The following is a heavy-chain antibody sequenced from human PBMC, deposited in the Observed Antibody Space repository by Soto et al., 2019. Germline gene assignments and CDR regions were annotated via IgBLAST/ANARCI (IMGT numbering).Heavy chain of an antibody. CDR3: AHRALYSGSYWDGGYFDT. J-gene: IGHJ4*02. V-gene: IGHV2-5*02. Sequence: QITLRESGPTRVRPTQPLTLTCDFSGFSLTTSGVGVAWIRQPPGKAPEWLAVIYWDDDKRYSPPLKSRPTITKDTSKKQVVLTKTNMYPVDTGTYYCAHRALYSGSYWDGGYFDTWGQGTPVTVSS. CDR2: IYWDDDK. D-gene: IGHD1-26*01. CDR1: GFSLTTSGVG.